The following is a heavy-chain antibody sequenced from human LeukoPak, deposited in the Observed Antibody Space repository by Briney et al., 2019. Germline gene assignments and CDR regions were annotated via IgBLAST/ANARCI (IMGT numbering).Heavy chain of an antibody. D-gene: IGHD3-22*01. CDR2: IYYSGST. V-gene: IGHV4-39*01. J-gene: IGHJ4*02. CDR1: GGSISSSNYY. Sequence: PSGTLSLTCTVSGGSISSSNYYWGWVRQPPGKGLEWIGTIYYSGSTNYNPSLKSRVTISADMPKNQFSLKVSSVTAADTAVYYCARPATSGTYYSAFDYWGQGTLVTVSS. CDR3: ARPATSGTYYSAFDY.